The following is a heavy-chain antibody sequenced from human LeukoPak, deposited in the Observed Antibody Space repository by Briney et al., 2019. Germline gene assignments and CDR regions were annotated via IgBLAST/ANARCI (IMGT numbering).Heavy chain of an antibody. CDR3: ARGGGYLYYFDY. D-gene: IGHD5-12*01. J-gene: IGHJ4*02. Sequence: SETLSLTCTVSGGSISSYYWSWIRQPPGKGLEWIGYIYYSGSTNYNPSLKRRATISVDTSKNQFSLKLSSVTAADTAVYYCARGGGYLYYFDYWGQGTLVTVSS. CDR2: IYYSGST. CDR1: GGSISSYY. V-gene: IGHV4-59*01.